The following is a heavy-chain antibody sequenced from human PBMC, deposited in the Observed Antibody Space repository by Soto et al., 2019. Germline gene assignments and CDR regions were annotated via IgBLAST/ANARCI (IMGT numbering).Heavy chain of an antibody. D-gene: IGHD2-15*01. Sequence: VQLLESGGGLVQPGGSLRLSCAASGITISNYPMSWVRQAPGKGLDWVSGISGSGDRTYYADSAKGRFTISTDFSKNSLSLQLDSLRAEDTAVYFCVKDDGGNPSTEPHWGQGTLVTVSS. J-gene: IGHJ4*02. CDR3: VKDDGGNPSTEPH. CDR2: ISGSGDRT. V-gene: IGHV3-23*01. CDR1: GITISNYP.